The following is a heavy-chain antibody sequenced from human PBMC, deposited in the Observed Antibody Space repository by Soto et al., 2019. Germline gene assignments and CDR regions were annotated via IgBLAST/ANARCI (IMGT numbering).Heavy chain of an antibody. V-gene: IGHV1-18*01. D-gene: IGHD3-22*01. CDR2: ISGYKGDT. Sequence: ASVEVSCKXSDYPFTELAIHWVRLAPGQGLEWMGWISGYKGDTHYSQKLQGRVTMTTDTPTRTAYMELRSLKSDDTAVYYCARVDSSSSSNWFDPWGQGTLVTVSS. J-gene: IGHJ5*02. CDR3: ARVDSSSSSNWFDP. CDR1: DYPFTELA.